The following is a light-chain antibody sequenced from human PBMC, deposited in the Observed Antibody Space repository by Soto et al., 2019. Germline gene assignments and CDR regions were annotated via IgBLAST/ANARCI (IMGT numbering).Light chain of an antibody. J-gene: IGKJ2*01. V-gene: IGKV3-11*01. CDR1: HNVSAS. CDR2: DAS. CDR3: QQRDSWPDT. Sequence: EIVLTQSPDTLSLSPGEGATLSCRASHNVSASLVWYRQRPGQSPRLLILDASNRATGISARFSSSGSGTDLTLTIGSLEPEESALYDCQQRDSWPDTSGQGTKVEI.